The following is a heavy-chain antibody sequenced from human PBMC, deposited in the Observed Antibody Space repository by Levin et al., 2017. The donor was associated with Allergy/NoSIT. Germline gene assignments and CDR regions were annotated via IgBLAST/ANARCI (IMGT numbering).Heavy chain of an antibody. J-gene: IGHJ5*02. CDR3: ARAVGVQRITVGRGPTINHYFDP. D-gene: IGHD3-10*01. CDR2: IIPNNGVT. V-gene: IGHV1-2*02. Sequence: EASVKVSCKASGYTFTGYYMHWLRQAPGQGPEWMGWIIPNNGVTEYAQKFQGRVRMTRDTSISTAYMELDRLTSDDTAVYYCARAVGVQRITVGRGPTINHYFDPWGQGTLVIVSS. CDR1: GYTFTGYY.